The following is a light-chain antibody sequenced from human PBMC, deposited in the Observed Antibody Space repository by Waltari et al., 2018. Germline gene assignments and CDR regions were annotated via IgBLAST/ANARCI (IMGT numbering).Light chain of an antibody. CDR2: ETA. Sequence: EIVLTQSPGTLSLSPGERATLSCRASQSVRNGYLAWYQQRPGQPPRPPIYETALRATGIPDRFRGSGAGTDFTLTISRLEPEDVAVYYCEQYGSSLWTFGKATKV. CDR3: EQYGSSLWT. CDR1: QSVRNGY. V-gene: IGKV3-20*01. J-gene: IGKJ1*01.